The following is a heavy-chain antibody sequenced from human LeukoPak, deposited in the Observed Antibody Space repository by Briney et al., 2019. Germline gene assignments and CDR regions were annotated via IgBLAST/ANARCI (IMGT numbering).Heavy chain of an antibody. CDR1: GGSISSYY. D-gene: IGHD2-21*02. CDR2: IYYSGST. J-gene: IGHJ3*02. CDR3: ARVVCGGDCYLGAFDI. V-gene: IGHV4-59*01. Sequence: PSETLSLTCTVSGGSISSYYWSWIRQPPGKGLEWIGYIYYSGSTNYNPSLQSRVTISVDTSKNQFSLKLSSVTAADTAVYYCARVVCGGDCYLGAFDIWGQGTMVTVSS.